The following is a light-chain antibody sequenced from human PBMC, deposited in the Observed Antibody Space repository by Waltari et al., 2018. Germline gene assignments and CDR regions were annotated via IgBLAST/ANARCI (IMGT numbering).Light chain of an antibody. Sequence: DIVMPQSPATLSVSPGEGATLPCRASQSVRDNVAWYQHKAGQATRLLIHGASTRATGIPARFSGSGSGTEFTLTITTLQSEDFAIYYCQQYYNWPRVTFGQGTRLEIK. V-gene: IGKV3-15*01. CDR1: QSVRDN. CDR2: GAS. CDR3: QQYYNWPRVT. J-gene: IGKJ5*01.